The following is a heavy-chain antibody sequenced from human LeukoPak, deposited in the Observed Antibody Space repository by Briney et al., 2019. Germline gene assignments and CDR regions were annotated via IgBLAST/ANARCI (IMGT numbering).Heavy chain of an antibody. CDR2: ISSSSTYI. Sequence: GGSLRLSCAASGFSFRSYSMNWVRQAPGKGLEWVSFISSSSTYIYYADSMKGRFTISKDNAKNSLFLQMNNLRGEDTAVYYCARIPYSSSLTDAFDIWGQGTMVTVYS. V-gene: IGHV3-21*01. CDR1: GFSFRSYS. CDR3: ARIPYSSSLTDAFDI. D-gene: IGHD6-6*01. J-gene: IGHJ3*02.